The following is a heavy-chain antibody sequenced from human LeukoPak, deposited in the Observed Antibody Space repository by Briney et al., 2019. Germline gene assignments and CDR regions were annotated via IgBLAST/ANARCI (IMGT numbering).Heavy chain of an antibody. Sequence: SETLSLTCTVSGVSISTYKWTWIRQPAGEGLEWIGRIYTSGSTNYNPSLKNRVTMSVDTSTHQFSLKLTSVTAADTAVYFCATECYFAMDVWGQGTTVTVSS. J-gene: IGHJ6*02. CDR2: IYTSGST. D-gene: IGHD3-3*01. CDR1: GVSISTYK. V-gene: IGHV4-4*07. CDR3: ATECYFAMDV.